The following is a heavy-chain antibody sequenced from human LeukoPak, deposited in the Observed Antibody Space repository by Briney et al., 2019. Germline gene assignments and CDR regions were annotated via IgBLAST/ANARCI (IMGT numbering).Heavy chain of an antibody. V-gene: IGHV4-38-2*01. CDR3: ARGVSDSCGYRYFGGFYYFDF. Sequence: KPSETLSLTCAVSGDSINSGYYWAWIRQPPGKGLEWIGSIDHSGSYYSTPSLKSRVTISLHSSKKHFSLELNSVTAADTAVYYCARGVSDSCGYRYFGGFYYFDFWGQGTLVTVSS. CDR1: GDSINSGYY. J-gene: IGHJ4*02. CDR2: IDHSGSY. D-gene: IGHD3-22*01.